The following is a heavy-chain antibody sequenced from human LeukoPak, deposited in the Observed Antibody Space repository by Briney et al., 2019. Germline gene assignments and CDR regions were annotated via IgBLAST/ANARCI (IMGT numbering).Heavy chain of an antibody. Sequence: SETLSLTCTVSGGSISSYYWSWIRQPPGKGLEWIGEINHSGSTNYNPSLKSRVTISVDTSKNQFSLKLSSVTAADTAVYYCARIPRRYCSGGSCYNLFDYWGQGTLVTVSS. D-gene: IGHD2-15*01. CDR3: ARIPRRYCSGGSCYNLFDY. V-gene: IGHV4-34*01. CDR2: INHSGST. J-gene: IGHJ4*02. CDR1: GGSISSYY.